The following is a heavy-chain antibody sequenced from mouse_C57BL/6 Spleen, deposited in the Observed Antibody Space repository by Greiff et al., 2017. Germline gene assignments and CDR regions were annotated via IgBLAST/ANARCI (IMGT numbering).Heavy chain of an antibody. J-gene: IGHJ3*01. CDR2: IRNKANNPAT. CDR1: GFTFSDAW. Sequence: EVKVEESGGGLVQPGGSMKLSCAASGFTFSDAWMDWVRQSPEKGLEWVAEIRNKANNPATYYAESVKGRFTISRDDSKSSVYLQMNSLRAEDTGIYYCTLGRTWFAYWGQGTLVTVSA. D-gene: IGHD4-1*01. V-gene: IGHV6-6*01. CDR3: TLGRTWFAY.